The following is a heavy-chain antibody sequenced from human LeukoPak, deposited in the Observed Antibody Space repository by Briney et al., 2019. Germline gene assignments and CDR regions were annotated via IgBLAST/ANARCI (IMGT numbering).Heavy chain of an antibody. J-gene: IGHJ4*02. CDR1: GFTFRTYW. V-gene: IGHV3-74*01. Sequence: GGSLRLSCAVSGFTFRTYWMHWVRQVPGEGLVWVSRINEDGSITNYADSVKGRFSISRDNAKNTLYLQMNSLRAEDTAVYYCGRDLGGRPGYWGQGTLVTVSS. CDR3: GRDLGGRPGY. D-gene: IGHD1-26*01. CDR2: INEDGSIT.